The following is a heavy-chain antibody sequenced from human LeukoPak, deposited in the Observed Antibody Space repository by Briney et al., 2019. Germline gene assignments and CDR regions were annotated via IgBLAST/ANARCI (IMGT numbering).Heavy chain of an antibody. CDR2: IIPIFGTA. J-gene: IGHJ4*02. D-gene: IGHD3-22*01. Sequence: GASVKVSCKAFGGTFSSYAISCVRQDPGQGLEWMGRIIPIFGTANYAQKFQGRVTITADKSTSTAYMELSGLRSEDTAMYFCAREAGGLSYDSGGSFLDSWGQGTLVTVSS. V-gene: IGHV1-69*06. CDR1: GGTFSSYA. CDR3: AREAGGLSYDSGGSFLDS.